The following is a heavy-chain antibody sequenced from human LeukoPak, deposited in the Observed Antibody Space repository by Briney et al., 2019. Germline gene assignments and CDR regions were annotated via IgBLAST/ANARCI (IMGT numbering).Heavy chain of an antibody. V-gene: IGHV4-34*01. J-gene: IGHJ5*02. CDR2: INHSGST. Sequence: SETLSLTCAVYGGSFGGYYWSWIRQPPGKGLEWIGEINHSGSTNYNPSLKSRVTISVDTSKNQFSLKLSSVTAADTAVYYCARTGYYDFWSGYYSFDPWGQGTLVTVSS. CDR1: GGSFGGYY. CDR3: ARTGYYDFWSGYYSFDP. D-gene: IGHD3-3*01.